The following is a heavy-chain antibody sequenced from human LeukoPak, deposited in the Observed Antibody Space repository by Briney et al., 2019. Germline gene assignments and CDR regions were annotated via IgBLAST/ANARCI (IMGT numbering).Heavy chain of an antibody. CDR3: ARTYSSGHYYYYYYYMDV. D-gene: IGHD6-19*01. J-gene: IGHJ6*03. V-gene: IGHV1-8*03. Sequence: ASVKVSCKASGYTFTGYYMHWVRQAPGQGFEWMGWINPNSGNTGYAQKFQGRVTITRNTSISTAYMELSSLRSEDTAVYYCARTYSSGHYYYYYYYMDVWGKGTTVTVSS. CDR2: INPNSGNT. CDR1: GYTFTGYY.